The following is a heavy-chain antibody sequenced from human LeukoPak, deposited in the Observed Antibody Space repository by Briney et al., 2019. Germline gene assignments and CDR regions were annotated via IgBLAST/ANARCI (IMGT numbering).Heavy chain of an antibody. Sequence: GGSLRLSCAASGFTFSSYSMNWVRQAPGKGLEWVSYISSSSSTIYYADSVKGRFTISRDNAKNSLYLQMNSLRAEDTAVYYCAREGCSGGSCYWVNGEGIDVWGQGTTVTVSS. CDR3: AREGCSGGSCYWVNGEGIDV. CDR2: ISSSSSTI. J-gene: IGHJ6*02. CDR1: GFTFSSYS. V-gene: IGHV3-48*01. D-gene: IGHD2-15*01.